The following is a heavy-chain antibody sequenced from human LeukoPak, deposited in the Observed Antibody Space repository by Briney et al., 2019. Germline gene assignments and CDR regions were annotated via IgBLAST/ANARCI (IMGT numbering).Heavy chain of an antibody. D-gene: IGHD3-22*01. CDR2: IYITGST. Sequence: SETLSLTCTVSGGSMSSYYWSWIRQPAGKGLEWIGRIYITGSTNYNPSLKSRVTMSVDTSKNQFSLKLSSVTAADTAVYYCARSDCYDSSGYPTHLNWFDPWGQGTLVTVSS. CDR1: GGSMSSYY. CDR3: ARSDCYDSSGYPTHLNWFDP. J-gene: IGHJ5*02. V-gene: IGHV4-4*07.